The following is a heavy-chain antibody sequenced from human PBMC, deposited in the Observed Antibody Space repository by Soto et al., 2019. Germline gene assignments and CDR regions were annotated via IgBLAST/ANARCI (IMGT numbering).Heavy chain of an antibody. Sequence: GGSLRLSCAASGFKFRDYYMTWIRQAPGKGLEWVSYISSSGTGIYYPDSVKGRFTISRDNAKNSLYLQMSSLRAEDTAVYYCARAYSDAFDIWGQGTMVTVSS. V-gene: IGHV3-11*01. CDR1: GFKFRDYY. CDR2: ISSSGTGI. D-gene: IGHD2-15*01. CDR3: ARAYSDAFDI. J-gene: IGHJ3*02.